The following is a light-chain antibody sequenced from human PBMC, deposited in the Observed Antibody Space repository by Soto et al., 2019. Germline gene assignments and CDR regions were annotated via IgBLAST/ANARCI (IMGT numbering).Light chain of an antibody. CDR2: EVS. Sequence: QSVLTQPASVSGSPGQSITISCTGTSGDIGSYNRVSWYQQHPRKAPKLMIYEVSNRPSGVSNRLSGSKSGKTASLTISGLKAADEEDSYCSSYTSSSTLVFFGTGTKSPS. CDR3: SSYTSSSTLVF. J-gene: IGLJ1*01. CDR1: SGDIGSYNR. V-gene: IGLV2-14*01.